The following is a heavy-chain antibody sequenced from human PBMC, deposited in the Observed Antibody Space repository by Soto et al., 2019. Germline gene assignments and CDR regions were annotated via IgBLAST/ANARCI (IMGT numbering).Heavy chain of an antibody. Sequence: SETLSLTCSVSGGSVYDFYWNWLRQTPGKGLEWIGNIYNNGRTNYNPSLKNRVTISIDTSKNQFSLHLSSVTTADTAMYFCARGPGFFVSFASGGRGPLVPVS. CDR2: IYNNGRT. CDR1: GGSVYDFY. V-gene: IGHV4-59*02. J-gene: IGHJ1*01. CDR3: ARGPGFFVSFAS. D-gene: IGHD3-3*01.